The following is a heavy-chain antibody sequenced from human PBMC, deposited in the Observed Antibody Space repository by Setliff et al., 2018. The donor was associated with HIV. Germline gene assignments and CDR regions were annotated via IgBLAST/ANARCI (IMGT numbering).Heavy chain of an antibody. CDR2: IYYSGST. V-gene: IGHV4-59*12. Sequence: PSETLSLTCTVSGGSISSYYWSWIRQPPGKGLEWIGYIYYSGSTNYNPSLKSRVTISVDTSKNQFSLKLSSVTAADTAVYYCARGRRYSYGSRFDYWGQGTLVTVSS. J-gene: IGHJ4*02. D-gene: IGHD5-18*01. CDR1: GGSISSYY. CDR3: ARGRRYSYGSRFDY.